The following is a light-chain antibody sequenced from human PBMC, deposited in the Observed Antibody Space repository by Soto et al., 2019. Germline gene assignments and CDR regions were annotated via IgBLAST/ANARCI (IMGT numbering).Light chain of an antibody. J-gene: IGLJ1*01. CDR2: EGS. CDR1: TSNVGSYNL. Sequence: QSALTQPASVSGSPGQSITISCTGTTSNVGSYNLVSWYQQHPGKAPELMIYEGSKRPSGVSTRFSGCKSGNTASLRISGLQAEDEAYYSCCSYAGNTYVFGTGTKLTVL. V-gene: IGLV2-23*01. CDR3: CSYAGNTYV.